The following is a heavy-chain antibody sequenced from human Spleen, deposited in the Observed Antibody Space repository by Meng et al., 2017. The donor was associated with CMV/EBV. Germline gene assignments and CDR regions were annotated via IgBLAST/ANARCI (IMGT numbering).Heavy chain of an antibody. V-gene: IGHV3-30*02. D-gene: IGHD3-10*01. Sequence: GESLKISCAASGFTFSSYGMHWVRQAPGKGLEWVAFIRYDGSNKYYADSVKGRFTISRDNSKNTLYLQMNSLRAEGTAVYYCAKEGRITMVRGVSGIDYWGQGTLVTVSS. CDR2: IRYDGSNK. CDR1: GFTFSSYG. CDR3: AKEGRITMVRGVSGIDY. J-gene: IGHJ4*02.